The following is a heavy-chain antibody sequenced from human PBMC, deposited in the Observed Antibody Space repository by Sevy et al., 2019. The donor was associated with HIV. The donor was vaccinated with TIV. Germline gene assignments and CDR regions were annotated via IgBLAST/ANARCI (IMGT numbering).Heavy chain of an antibody. CDR1: GYTFSGYA. J-gene: IGHJ4*02. Sequence: GGSLRLSCAGSGYTFSGYAMSWVRQAPGKGLEWVSAISASGISTYYAGSVKGRVTISRDNSKNTLYLAMDSLRDDDTALYYCAKDRGAVVGEEYYLDYWGRGTLVTVSS. CDR3: AKDRGAVVGEEYYLDY. D-gene: IGHD2-15*01. V-gene: IGHV3-23*01. CDR2: ISASGIST.